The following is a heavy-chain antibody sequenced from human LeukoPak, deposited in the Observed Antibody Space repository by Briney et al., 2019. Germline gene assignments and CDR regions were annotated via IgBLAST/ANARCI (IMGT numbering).Heavy chain of an antibody. Sequence: QPGRSLRLSCAASGFTFSSYGMHWVRQAPGKGLEWVAVISYDGTNKYYADSVKGRFTISRDNSKNTLYLQMNSLRAEDTAVYYCANSYDYGDYERAFDIWGQGTMGTVFS. J-gene: IGHJ3*02. CDR1: GFTFSSYG. CDR3: ANSYDYGDYERAFDI. V-gene: IGHV3-30*18. D-gene: IGHD4-17*01. CDR2: ISYDGTNK.